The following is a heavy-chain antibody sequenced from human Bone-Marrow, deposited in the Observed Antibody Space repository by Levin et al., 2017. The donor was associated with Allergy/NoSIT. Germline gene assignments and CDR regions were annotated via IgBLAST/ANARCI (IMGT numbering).Heavy chain of an antibody. Sequence: SCAASGFSFSSTWMNWVRQDPGKGLVWVSRITSDGSDTSYADSVKGRFTISRDNAKNTVYLQMNSLRVEDTAVYYCARDWYHSFDYWGQGTLVTVSS. CDR2: ITSDGSDT. CDR3: ARDWYHSFDY. J-gene: IGHJ4*02. D-gene: IGHD6-13*01. CDR1: GFSFSSTW. V-gene: IGHV3-74*01.